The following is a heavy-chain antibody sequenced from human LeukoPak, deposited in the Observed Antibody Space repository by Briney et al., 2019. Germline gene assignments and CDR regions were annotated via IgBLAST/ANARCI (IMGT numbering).Heavy chain of an antibody. CDR1: GYTFTSYY. V-gene: IGHV1-46*01. Sequence: ASVKVSCKASGYTFTSYYMHWVRQAPGQGLEWMGIINPSGGSTSYAQKFQGRVTMTTDTSTSTAYMELRSLRSDDTAVYYCARGVSIAAAGTVGYYYYGMDVWGQGTTVTVSS. CDR2: INPSGGST. D-gene: IGHD6-13*01. J-gene: IGHJ6*02. CDR3: ARGVSIAAAGTVGYYYYGMDV.